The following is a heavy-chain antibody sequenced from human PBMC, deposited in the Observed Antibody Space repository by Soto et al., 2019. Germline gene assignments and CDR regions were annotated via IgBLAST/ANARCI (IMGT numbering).Heavy chain of an antibody. Sequence: QVQLQESGPGLVRPSETLSLTCTVSGASFSSYYWTWIRQSPGKGLEWIGYIYYSGSTDYNPSLRGRLAISIDTSKNQFSLRLNSMTAADTAVYYCAGRDCSGTNCYYLDYYYMDVWGKGTTVTVSS. CDR3: AGRDCSGTNCYYLDYYYMDV. D-gene: IGHD2-2*01. V-gene: IGHV4-59*08. CDR1: GASFSSYY. CDR2: IYYSGST. J-gene: IGHJ6*03.